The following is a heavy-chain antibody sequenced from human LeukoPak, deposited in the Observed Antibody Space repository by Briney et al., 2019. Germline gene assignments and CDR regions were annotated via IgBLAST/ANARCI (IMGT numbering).Heavy chain of an antibody. Sequence: PSETLSLTCTVSGVSVSSGSYYRSWIRQPPGKGLEWIGYIYYSGSTNYNPSLKSRVTISVDTSKNQFSLKLSSVTAADTAVYYCATLGYSYGLHWYFDLWGRGTLVTVSS. D-gene: IGHD5-18*01. CDR3: ATLGYSYGLHWYFDL. CDR1: GVSVSSGSYY. J-gene: IGHJ2*01. V-gene: IGHV4-61*01. CDR2: IYYSGST.